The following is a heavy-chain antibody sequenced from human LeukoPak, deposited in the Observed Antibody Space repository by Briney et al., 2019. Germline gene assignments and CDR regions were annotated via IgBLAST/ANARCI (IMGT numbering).Heavy chain of an antibody. Sequence: SETLSLTCAVYGGSFSGYYWSWIRQPPGKGLEWIGYIYYSGSTNYNPSLKSRVTISVDTSKNQFSLKLSSVTAADTAVYYCARLEWLVRGGGTFDYWGQGTLVTVSS. CDR1: GGSFSGYY. J-gene: IGHJ4*02. V-gene: IGHV4-59*01. CDR2: IYYSGST. D-gene: IGHD6-19*01. CDR3: ARLEWLVRGGGTFDY.